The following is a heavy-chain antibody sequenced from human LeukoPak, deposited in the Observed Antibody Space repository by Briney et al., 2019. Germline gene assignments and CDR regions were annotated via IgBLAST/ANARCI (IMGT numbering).Heavy chain of an antibody. J-gene: IGHJ4*02. D-gene: IGHD6-13*01. V-gene: IGHV4-34*01. CDR2: INHSGST. Sequence: PSETLSLTCAVYGGSFSGYYWSWIRQPPGKGLEWIGEINHSGSTNYNPPLKSRVTISVDTSKNQFSLKLSPVTAADTAVYYCARFGYSSSWEFDYWGQGTLVTVSS. CDR3: ARFGYSSSWEFDY. CDR1: GGSFSGYY.